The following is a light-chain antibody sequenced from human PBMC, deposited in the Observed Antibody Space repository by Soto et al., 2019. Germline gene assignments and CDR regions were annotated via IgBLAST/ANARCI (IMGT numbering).Light chain of an antibody. J-gene: IGLJ2*01. CDR2: DVS. V-gene: IGLV2-14*01. CDR3: SSYTSSSTLVV. CDR1: SSDVGGYNY. Sequence: QSALTQPASVSGSPGQSITISCTGTSSDVGGYNYVSWYQQHPGKAPKLMIYDVSNRPSGFSNRFSGSKSGNTASLTISGLEAEDEAADYCSSYTSSSTLVVFGGGTKLTVL.